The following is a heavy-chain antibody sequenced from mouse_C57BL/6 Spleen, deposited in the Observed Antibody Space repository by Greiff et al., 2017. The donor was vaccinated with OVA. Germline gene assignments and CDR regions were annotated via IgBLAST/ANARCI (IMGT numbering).Heavy chain of an antibody. CDR2: INPSNECT. CDR1: GYTFTSYW. Sequence: QVQLQQPGTELVKPGASVKLSCKASGYTFTSYWMHWVKQRPGQGLEWIGNINPSNECTNYNEKLKSKATLTVDKSSSTAYLQLSSMTSEDSAVYDCAIPIYYYAMDYWGQGTSVTVSS. V-gene: IGHV1-53*01. J-gene: IGHJ4*01. CDR3: AIPIYYYAMDY.